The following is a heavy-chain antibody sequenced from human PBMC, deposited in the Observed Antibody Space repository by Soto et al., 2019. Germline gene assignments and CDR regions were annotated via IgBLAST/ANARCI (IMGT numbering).Heavy chain of an antibody. CDR3: ARLPAPDSAVDY. D-gene: IGHD1-26*01. CDR1: GGSISSGGYY. J-gene: IGHJ4*02. V-gene: IGHV4-31*03. Sequence: PSETLSLTCTVSGGSISSGGYYWSWIRQHPGKGLEWIGYIYYSGSTYYNPSLKSRVTISVDTSKNQFSLKLSSVTAADTAVYYCARLPAPDSAVDYWGQGTLVTVSS. CDR2: IYYSGST.